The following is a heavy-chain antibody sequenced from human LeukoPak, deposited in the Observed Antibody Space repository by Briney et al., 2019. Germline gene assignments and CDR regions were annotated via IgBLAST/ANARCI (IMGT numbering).Heavy chain of an antibody. J-gene: IGHJ6*03. CDR1: GGSISSYY. V-gene: IGHV4-4*07. CDR3: ARSVGATSLLDYYYYYYMDV. D-gene: IGHD1-26*01. CDR2: IYTSGST. Sequence: TSETLSLTCTVPGGSISSYYWSWIRQPAGKGLERIGSIYTSGSTNYNPSLKSRVTMSVDTSKNQFSLKLSSVTAADTAVYYCARSVGATSLLDYYYYYYMDVWGKGTTVTISS.